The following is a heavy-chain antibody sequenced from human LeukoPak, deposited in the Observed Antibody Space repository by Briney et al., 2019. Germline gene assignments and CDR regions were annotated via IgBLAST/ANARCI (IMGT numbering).Heavy chain of an antibody. J-gene: IGHJ4*02. V-gene: IGHV1-18*01. CDR3: ARDKWGNGFGYCSSTSCHGPFDY. CDR2: ISAYNGNT. CDR1: GYTFTSYG. Sequence: GASVKVSCKASGYTFTSYGISWVRQAPGQGLEWMGWISAYNGNTNYAQKLQGRVTMTTDTSTSTAYMELRSLRSDDTDVYYCARDKWGNGFGYCSSTSCHGPFDYWGQGTLVTVSS. D-gene: IGHD2-2*03.